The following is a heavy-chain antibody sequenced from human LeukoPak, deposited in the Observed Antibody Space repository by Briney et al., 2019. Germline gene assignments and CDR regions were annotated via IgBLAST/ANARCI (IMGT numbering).Heavy chain of an antibody. CDR3: ARAISDYDASDI. J-gene: IGHJ3*02. CDR2: ISSSSSI. CDR1: GFTFSSCS. Sequence: AGGSLRLSCAASGFTFSSCSMNWVRQAPGKGLEWVSYISSSSSIYYADSVKGRFTISRDNAKNSLYLQMNSLRAEDTAVYYCARAISDYDASDIWGQGTMVTVSS. D-gene: IGHD4-17*01. V-gene: IGHV3-48*04.